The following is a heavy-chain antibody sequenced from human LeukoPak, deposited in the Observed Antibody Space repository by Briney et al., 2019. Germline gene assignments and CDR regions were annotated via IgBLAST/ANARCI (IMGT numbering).Heavy chain of an antibody. CDR2: IHTSGST. Sequence: SQTLSLTCTISGGSISSGSYYWSWIRQPAGKGLEWIGRIHTSGSTNYNPSLKSRVTISVDTSKNQFSLKLSSVTAADTAVYYCARHRGYNPSDAFDIWGQGTMVTASS. CDR1: GGSISSGSYY. V-gene: IGHV4-61*02. D-gene: IGHD1-1*01. CDR3: ARHRGYNPSDAFDI. J-gene: IGHJ3*02.